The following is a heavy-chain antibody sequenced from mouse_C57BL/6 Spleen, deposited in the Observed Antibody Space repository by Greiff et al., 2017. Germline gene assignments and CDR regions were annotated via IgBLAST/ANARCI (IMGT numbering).Heavy chain of an antibody. J-gene: IGHJ1*03. CDR1: GFSLTSYG. Sequence: QVQLKESGPGLVQPSQSLSITCTVSGFSLTSYGVHWVRQSPGKGLEWLGVIWSGGSTDYNAAFISRLSISKDNSKSQVFFNMNSLQADDTAIYYCARTSVYYGSSYRYFDVWGTGTTVTVSS. V-gene: IGHV2-2*01. CDR2: IWSGGST. CDR3: ARTSVYYGSSYRYFDV. D-gene: IGHD1-1*01.